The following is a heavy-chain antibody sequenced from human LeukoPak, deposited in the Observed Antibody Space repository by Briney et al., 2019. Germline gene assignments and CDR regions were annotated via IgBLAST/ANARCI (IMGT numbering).Heavy chain of an antibody. V-gene: IGHV3-49*02. Sequence: GGSLRLSCAASGFAVSNNHLTWVRQAPGKGLEWVGFIRSKAYGGTTEYAASVEGRFTISRDDSKSIAYLQMNSLKTEDTAVYYCTRPPSWIQLAAYYFDYWGQGTLVTVSS. CDR1: GFAVSNNH. CDR3: TRPPSWIQLAAYYFDY. CDR2: IRSKAYGGTT. D-gene: IGHD5-18*01. J-gene: IGHJ4*02.